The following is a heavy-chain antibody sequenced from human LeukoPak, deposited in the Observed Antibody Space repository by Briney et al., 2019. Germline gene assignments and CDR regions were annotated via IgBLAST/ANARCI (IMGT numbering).Heavy chain of an antibody. J-gene: IGHJ4*02. CDR2: ISAYNGNT. D-gene: IGHD4-17*01. CDR1: GGTFSSYA. CDR3: ARRQPRYGDYTDY. Sequence: ASVKVSCKASGGTFSSYAISWVRQAPGQGLEWMGWISAYNGNTNYAQKLQGRVTMTTDTSTSTAYMELRSLRSDDTAVYYCARRQPRYGDYTDYWGQGTLVTVSS. V-gene: IGHV1-18*01.